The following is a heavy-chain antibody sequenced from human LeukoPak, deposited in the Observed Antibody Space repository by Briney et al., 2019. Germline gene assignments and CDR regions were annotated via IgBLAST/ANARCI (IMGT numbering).Heavy chain of an antibody. CDR3: ARDLGRIVGATGGLAFDI. CDR1: GGSISSSGYY. V-gene: IGHV4-31*03. CDR2: IYYSGST. D-gene: IGHD1-26*01. J-gene: IGHJ3*02. Sequence: KPSETLSLTCTVSGGSISSSGYYWSWVRQHPGKGLEWIGYIYYSGSTYYNPSLQSRVSISIDKSKIQFSLKLSSVTAADTAVYYCARDLGRIVGATGGLAFDIWGQGTMVTVSS.